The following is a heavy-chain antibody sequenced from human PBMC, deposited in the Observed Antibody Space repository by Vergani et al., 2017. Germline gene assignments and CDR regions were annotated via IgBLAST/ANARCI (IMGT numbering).Heavy chain of an antibody. CDR3: ASNPSSGDLDFDL. Sequence: QVQLVESGGGLVKPGGSLRLSCAASGFTFSDYYMSWIRQAPGKGLEWVSYISSSGSTIYYTDSVKGRFTISRDNAKNSLYLQMNSLRSEDTAVYYCASNPSSGDLDFDLWGRGTLVTVSS. D-gene: IGHD3-10*01. CDR1: GFTFSDYY. V-gene: IGHV3-11*01. J-gene: IGHJ2*01. CDR2: ISSSGSTI.